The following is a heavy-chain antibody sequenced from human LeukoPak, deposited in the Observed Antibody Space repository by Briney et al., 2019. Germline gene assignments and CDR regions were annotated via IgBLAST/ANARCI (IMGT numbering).Heavy chain of an antibody. J-gene: IGHJ4*02. CDR2: IYYSGST. D-gene: IGHD3-10*01. CDR3: ARDAKGDVDY. CDR1: GGSISSYY. Sequence: PSETLSLTCTVSGGSISSYYWSWIRQPPGKGLEWIGYIYYSGSTNYNPSLKSRVTISVDRSKNQFSLKLSSVTAADTAVYYCARDAKGDVDYWGQGTLVTVSS. V-gene: IGHV4-59*12.